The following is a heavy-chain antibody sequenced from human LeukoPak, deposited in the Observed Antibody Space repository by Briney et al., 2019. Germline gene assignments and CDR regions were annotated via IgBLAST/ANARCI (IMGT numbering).Heavy chain of an antibody. V-gene: IGHV4-59*08. CDR2: IYYSGSTDYSGST. Sequence: SETLSLTCTVPGGPISTHLWSWIRQPPGKGLEWTAYIYYSGSTDYSGSTDYNPSLKSRVTISVDTSEKQFSLKLSSVTAGDTAVYYCARQTMTTADAFDIWGQGTMVTVSS. J-gene: IGHJ3*02. CDR1: GGPISTHL. CDR3: ARQTMTTADAFDI. D-gene: IGHD4-17*01.